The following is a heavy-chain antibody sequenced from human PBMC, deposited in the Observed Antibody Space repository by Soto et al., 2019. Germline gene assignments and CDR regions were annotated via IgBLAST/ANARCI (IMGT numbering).Heavy chain of an antibody. J-gene: IGHJ2*01. CDR2: ITGSGGLA. CDR1: GVTFNKYA. Sequence: EVQLLESGGDFVQPGGSLRLSCAVSGVTFNKYAMSWVRLPPGKGSEWVSAITGSGGLAYYADSVKGRFSISRDNSKNILFLQMNRLKDEDSATYYCAKGDYGGNSPYWYFDLWGRGTLVIVSS. CDR3: AKGDYGGNSPYWYFDL. D-gene: IGHD2-21*02. V-gene: IGHV3-23*01.